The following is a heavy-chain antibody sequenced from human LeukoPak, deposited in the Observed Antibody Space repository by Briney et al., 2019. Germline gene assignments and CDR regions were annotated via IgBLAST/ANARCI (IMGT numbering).Heavy chain of an antibody. J-gene: IGHJ4*02. Sequence: PGRSLRLSRAASGFPFSIYGMHWVRQAPGKGLEWVAAISYDGSKEYSADSVKGRFTISRDSSKKTLYLQMNSLRAEDTAVYYCAKEQASAAVYPAFDYWGQGILVTVSS. V-gene: IGHV3-30*18. CDR1: GFPFSIYG. CDR3: AKEQASAAVYPAFDY. CDR2: ISYDGSKE. D-gene: IGHD6-13*01.